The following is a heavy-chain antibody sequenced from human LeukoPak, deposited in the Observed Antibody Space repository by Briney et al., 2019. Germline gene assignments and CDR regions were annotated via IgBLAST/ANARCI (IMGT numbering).Heavy chain of an antibody. Sequence: SETLSLTCTVSGGSISSYYWNWIRQPPGKGLEWIGYIYYSGSTNYNPSLKSRVTISVDTSKNQFSLKLRSVTAADTAVYYCARDKGDYGDYYWFDPWGQGIQVIVSS. D-gene: IGHD4-17*01. V-gene: IGHV4-59*01. CDR1: GGSISSYY. J-gene: IGHJ5*02. CDR3: ARDKGDYGDYYWFDP. CDR2: IYYSGST.